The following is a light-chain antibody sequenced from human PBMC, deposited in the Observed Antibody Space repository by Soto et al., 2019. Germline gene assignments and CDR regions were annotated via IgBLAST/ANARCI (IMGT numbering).Light chain of an antibody. J-gene: IGLJ1*01. Sequence: QAVVTQEPSLTVSPGGKVILTCGSTTGPVTTGHYPYWFQQKPGQAPRPLVYDTANIFSWTPVRFSGSLVGGKAALTLSGAQPEDEAEYYCLLSYRGDYVFGPGTKATV. CDR1: TGPVTTGHY. CDR3: LLSYRGDYV. V-gene: IGLV7-46*01. CDR2: DTA.